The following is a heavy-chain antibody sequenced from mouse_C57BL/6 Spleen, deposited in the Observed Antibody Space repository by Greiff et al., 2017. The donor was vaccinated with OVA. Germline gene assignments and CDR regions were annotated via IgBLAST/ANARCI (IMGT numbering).Heavy chain of an antibody. J-gene: IGHJ4*01. CDR2: IDPSDSYT. D-gene: IGHD1-1*01. Sequence: VQLQQSGAELVMPGASVKLSCKASGYTFTSYWMHWVKQRPGQGLEWIGEIDPSDSYTNYNQKFKGKSTLTVDKSSSTAYMQLSSLTSEDSAVYYCARRYGSISYAMDYWGQGTSVTVSS. CDR3: ARRYGSISYAMDY. CDR1: GYTFTSYW. V-gene: IGHV1-69*01.